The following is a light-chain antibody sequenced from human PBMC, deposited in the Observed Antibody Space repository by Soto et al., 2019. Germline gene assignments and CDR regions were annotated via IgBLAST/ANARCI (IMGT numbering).Light chain of an antibody. Sequence: QSVLTQPPSASGTPGQGVTISCSGSTSNIGSNYVYWYQQLPGTAPKLLIYRNNQRPSVVPDRFSGSKSGTSASLAISGLRSDDEADYFCATWDDSLNGFYVLGTGTKVTVL. V-gene: IGLV1-47*01. J-gene: IGLJ1*01. CDR1: TSNIGSNY. CDR3: ATWDDSLNGFYV. CDR2: RNN.